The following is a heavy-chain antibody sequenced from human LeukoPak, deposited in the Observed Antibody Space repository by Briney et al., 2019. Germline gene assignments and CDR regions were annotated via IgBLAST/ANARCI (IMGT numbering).Heavy chain of an antibody. CDR3: ARGRTSSSYHFDY. J-gene: IGHJ4*02. Sequence: SETLSLTCTVPGDSITSYYWNWIRQPPGKGLEWIGYVYYRGATNYNPSLKTRVTISVDTSKNQFSLKLSSVTAADTAVYYCARGRTSSSYHFDYWGQGTLVTVSS. V-gene: IGHV4-59*12. D-gene: IGHD1-14*01. CDR1: GDSITSYY. CDR2: VYYRGAT.